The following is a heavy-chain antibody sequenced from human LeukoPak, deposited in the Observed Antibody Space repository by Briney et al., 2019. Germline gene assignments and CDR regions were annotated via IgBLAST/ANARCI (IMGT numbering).Heavy chain of an antibody. CDR1: GYTLTELS. CDR3: ARAGDSSGYYPGDAFDL. V-gene: IGHV1-69*13. Sequence: SVKVSCKVSGYTLTELSMHWVRQAPGQGLEWGGGVIPIFGTANYAQKFQGRVTITADESTSTAYMELSSLRSEDTAVYYCARAGDSSGYYPGDAFDLWGQGKMVTVSS. D-gene: IGHD3-22*01. J-gene: IGHJ3*01. CDR2: VIPIFGTA.